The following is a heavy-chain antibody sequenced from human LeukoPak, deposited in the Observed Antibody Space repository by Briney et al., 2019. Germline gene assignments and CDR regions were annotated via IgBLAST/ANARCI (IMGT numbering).Heavy chain of an antibody. CDR1: GFTFSTYA. CDR2: ISGNGTTT. V-gene: IGHV3-23*01. Sequence: QPGGSLRLSCAASGFTFSTYAMSWVRQAPGTGLEWVSAISGNGTTTYYADSVKGRFTISRDNSKNTVYLQMNSLRVEDTAVYYCAIPSRVYMEVLPEDYWGQGTLVTVSS. J-gene: IGHJ4*02. CDR3: AIPSRVYMEVLPEDY. D-gene: IGHD2/OR15-2a*01.